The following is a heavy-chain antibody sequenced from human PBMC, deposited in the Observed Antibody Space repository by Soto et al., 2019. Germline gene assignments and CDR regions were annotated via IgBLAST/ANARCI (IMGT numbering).Heavy chain of an antibody. D-gene: IGHD5-12*01. J-gene: IGHJ4*02. CDR3: AKGSGGYSGPNDY. V-gene: IGHV3-30*18. Sequence: GGSLRLSCAASGFTFSSYGMHWVRQAPGKGLEWVAVISYDGSNKYYADSVKGRFTISRDNSKNTLYLQMNSLRAEDTAVYYCAKGSGGYSGPNDYWGQGTLVTVSS. CDR2: ISYDGSNK. CDR1: GFTFSSYG.